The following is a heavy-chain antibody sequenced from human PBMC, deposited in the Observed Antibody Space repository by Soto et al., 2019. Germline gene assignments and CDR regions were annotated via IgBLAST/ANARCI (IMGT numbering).Heavy chain of an antibody. V-gene: IGHV4-34*01. D-gene: IGHD5-12*01. J-gene: IGHJ6*03. CDR1: GGSFSGYY. CDR2: INHSGST. CDR3: ARGRRSTTYYYYYYMDV. Sequence: PSETLSLTCAVYGGSFSGYYWSWIRQPPGKGLEWIGEINHSGSTNYNPSLKSRVTISVDTSKNQFSLKLSSVTAADTAVYYCARGRRSTTYYYYYYMDVWGKGTTVTVSS.